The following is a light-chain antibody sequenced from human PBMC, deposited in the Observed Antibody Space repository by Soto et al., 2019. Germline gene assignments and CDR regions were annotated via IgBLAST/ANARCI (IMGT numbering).Light chain of an antibody. V-gene: IGLV2-14*01. CDR3: CSYTTGSTLV. CDR2: EVS. J-gene: IGLJ1*01. CDR1: STDIGTYDH. Sequence: QSVLTQPASVSGSPGQSITISCTGTSTDIGTYDHVSWYQQRPGKVPQLIIYEVSNRPSGLSSRSSGSKSGNAASLTISRLQAEDEADYYCCSYTTGSTLVFGTGTKVTVL.